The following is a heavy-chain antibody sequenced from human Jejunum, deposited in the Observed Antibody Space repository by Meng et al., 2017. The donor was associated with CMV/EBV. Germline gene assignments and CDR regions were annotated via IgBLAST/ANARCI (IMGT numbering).Heavy chain of an antibody. V-gene: IGHV3-30*02. CDR1: GFTFSSSA. D-gene: IGHD4-11*01. CDR3: VKDLFYSFDY. J-gene: IGHJ4*02. CDR2: IAHDRSTK. Sequence: QVLCVGSGGGVGHPGGSLRPSCAASGFTFSSSAMHWVRQFPGKGLEWVSFIAHDRSTKTYTDSVRGRFTISRDDSKNTVYLEMNSLRVEDTAVYYCVKDLFYSFDYWGQGSLVTVSS.